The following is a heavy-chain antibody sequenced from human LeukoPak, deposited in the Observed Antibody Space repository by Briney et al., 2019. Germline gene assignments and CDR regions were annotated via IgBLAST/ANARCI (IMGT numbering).Heavy chain of an antibody. CDR3: TSGLGYCSSTSCYTRPYYFDY. D-gene: IGHD2-2*02. CDR1: GFTFSNAW. CDR2: IKSKTDGGTT. Sequence: GGSLRLSCAASGFTFSNAWMSWVRQAPGKGLEWVGRIKSKTDGGTTDYAAPVKGRFTISRDDSKNTLYLQMDSLKTEDTAVYYCTSGLGYCSSTSCYTRPYYFDYWGQGTLVTVSS. V-gene: IGHV3-15*01. J-gene: IGHJ4*02.